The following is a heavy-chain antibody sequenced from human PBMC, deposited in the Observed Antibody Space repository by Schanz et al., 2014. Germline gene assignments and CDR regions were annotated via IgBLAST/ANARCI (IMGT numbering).Heavy chain of an antibody. Sequence: QVQLVESGGGVVQPGRSLRLSCAAYGFTLSSYAMHWVRQAPGKGLEWVSCTNGDGTNAKYADSVKGRFTISRDNAKKTLSLQMISLRAEDTAVYYCARPRFDYGEVDYWGQGTLVTVSS. D-gene: IGHD4-17*01. CDR2: TNGDGTNA. CDR3: ARPRFDYGEVDY. J-gene: IGHJ4*02. CDR1: GFTLSSYA. V-gene: IGHV3-30*04.